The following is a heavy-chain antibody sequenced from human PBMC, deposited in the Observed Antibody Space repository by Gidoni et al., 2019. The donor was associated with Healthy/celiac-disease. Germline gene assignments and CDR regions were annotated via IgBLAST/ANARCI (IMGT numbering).Heavy chain of an antibody. CDR1: GGSISRGSYY. D-gene: IGHD3-3*01. CDR2: IYTSGST. V-gene: IGHV4-61*02. Sequence: QVQLQESGPGLVKPSQTLSLTCTVSGGSISRGSYYWSWIRQPAGKGLEWIGRIYTSGSTNYNPSLKSRVTISVDTSKNQFSLKLSSVTAADTAVYYCARDGDFKGNSAYYYGMDVWGQGTTVTVSS. CDR3: ARDGDFKGNSAYYYGMDV. J-gene: IGHJ6*02.